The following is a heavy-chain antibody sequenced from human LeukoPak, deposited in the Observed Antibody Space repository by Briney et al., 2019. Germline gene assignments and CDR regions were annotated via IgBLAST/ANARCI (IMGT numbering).Heavy chain of an antibody. Sequence: GGSLRLSCAASGFTFSNAWMSWVRRAPGKGLDWVGRIKTKTNGRTADYSPPVKGRFTISRDDSKNTLYLQMNSLKTDDTAVYYCATEGFTYGYHGIDIWGQGTIVTVSS. D-gene: IGHD5-18*01. CDR3: ATEGFTYGYHGIDI. CDR2: IKTKTNGRTA. CDR1: GFTFSNAW. V-gene: IGHV3-15*01. J-gene: IGHJ3*02.